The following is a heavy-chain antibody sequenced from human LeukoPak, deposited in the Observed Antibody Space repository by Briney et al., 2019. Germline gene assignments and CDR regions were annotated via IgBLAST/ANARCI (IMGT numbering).Heavy chain of an antibody. J-gene: IGHJ4*02. CDR1: GFTFSSYA. V-gene: IGHV3-23*01. CDR2: ISGSGGST. Sequence: GGSLRLSCAASGFTFSSYAMSWVRQAPGKGLEWVSAISGSGGSTYYADSVKGRFTISRDNSKSTLYLQMNSLRAEDTAVYYCATPSLAAGTYGFDYWGQGTLVTVSS. CDR3: ATPSLAAGTYGFDY. D-gene: IGHD6-13*01.